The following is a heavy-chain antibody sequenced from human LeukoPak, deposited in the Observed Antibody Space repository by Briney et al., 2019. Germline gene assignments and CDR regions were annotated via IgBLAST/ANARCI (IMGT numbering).Heavy chain of an antibody. Sequence: SETLSLTCTVSGGSISSGSYYWSWIRQPAGKGLEWIGRIYTSGSTNYNPSLKSRVTISVDTSKNQFSLKLSSVTAADTAVYYCARDRGGGILTGYYDAFDIWGQGTMVTVSS. CDR1: GGSISSGSYY. V-gene: IGHV4-61*02. CDR3: ARDRGGGILTGYYDAFDI. D-gene: IGHD3-9*01. CDR2: IYTSGST. J-gene: IGHJ3*02.